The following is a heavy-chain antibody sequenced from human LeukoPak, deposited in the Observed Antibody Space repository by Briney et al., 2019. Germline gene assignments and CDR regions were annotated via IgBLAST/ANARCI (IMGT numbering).Heavy chain of an antibody. CDR2: ISSSGSTI. CDR1: GFTFSSYE. CDR3: ARDGVKSGYDFDY. Sequence: GGSLRLSCAASGFTFSSYEMNWVRQAPGKGLEWVSYISSSGSTIYYADSVKGRFTISRDNAKDSLFLQMNSLRAEDTAVYYCARDGVKSGYDFDYWGQGTLVTVSS. J-gene: IGHJ4*02. V-gene: IGHV3-48*03. D-gene: IGHD5-12*01.